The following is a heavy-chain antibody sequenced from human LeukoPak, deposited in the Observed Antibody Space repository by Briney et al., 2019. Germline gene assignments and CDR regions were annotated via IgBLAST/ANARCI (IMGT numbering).Heavy chain of an antibody. CDR1: GGTFSSYA. J-gene: IGHJ3*02. V-gene: IGHV1-69*05. CDR2: IIPIFGTA. Sequence: GASVKVSCKASGGTFSSYAISWVRQAPGQGLEWMGGIIPIFGTANYAQKFQGRVTITTDESTSTAYMELSSLRSEDTAVYYCVRDNASDAFDIWGQGTMVTVSS. CDR3: VRDNASDAFDI.